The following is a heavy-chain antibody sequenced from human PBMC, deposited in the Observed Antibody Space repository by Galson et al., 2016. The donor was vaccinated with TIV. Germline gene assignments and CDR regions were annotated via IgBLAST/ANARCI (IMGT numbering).Heavy chain of an antibody. D-gene: IGHD3-22*01. CDR3: ARVTLHYDDSSGFSSYFDY. CDR2: RYHGGST. J-gene: IGHJ4*02. Sequence: TLSLTCTVSGGSIRSDGYSWSWIRQPPGKGLEWIGYRYHGGSTYCNPSLKRRVTISLDTSKNQISLMLSSVTAADTAVYFCARVTLHYDDSSGFSSYFDYWGQGALGTVSS. V-gene: IGHV4-30-2*01. CDR1: GGSIRSDGYS.